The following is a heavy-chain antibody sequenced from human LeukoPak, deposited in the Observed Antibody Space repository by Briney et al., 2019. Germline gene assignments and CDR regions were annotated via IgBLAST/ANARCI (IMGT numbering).Heavy chain of an antibody. V-gene: IGHV3-66*01. Sequence: RGGSLRLSCAASGFTVSSNYMSWVRQAPGKGLEWVSVIYSGGSTYYADSVKGRFTISRDNSKNTLYLQMNSLRAEDTAVYYCAKEGARYFDWLPLDYWGQGTLVTVSS. D-gene: IGHD3-9*01. CDR2: IYSGGST. CDR1: GFTVSSNY. CDR3: AKEGARYFDWLPLDY. J-gene: IGHJ4*02.